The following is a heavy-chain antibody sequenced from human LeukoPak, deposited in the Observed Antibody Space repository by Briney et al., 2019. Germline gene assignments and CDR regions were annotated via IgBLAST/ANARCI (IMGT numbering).Heavy chain of an antibody. CDR1: GFTFDDYA. D-gene: IGHD1-1*01. Sequence: GGSLRLSCAASGFTFDDYAMHWVRQTPGKGLEWVSLISWDGGSTCYADSVRGRFTISRDNSKNSLYLQMNSLRGEDTALYYCAKAGTNNWEIDYWGQGTLVTVSS. CDR2: ISWDGGST. V-gene: IGHV3-43D*03. J-gene: IGHJ4*02. CDR3: AKAGTNNWEIDY.